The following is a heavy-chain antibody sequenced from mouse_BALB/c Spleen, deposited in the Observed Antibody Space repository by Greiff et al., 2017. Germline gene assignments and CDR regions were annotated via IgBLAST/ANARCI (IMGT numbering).Heavy chain of an antibody. D-gene: IGHD2-4*01. Sequence: DVKLQESGPGLVKPSQSLSLTCSVTGYSITSGYYWNWIRQFPGNKLEWMGYISYDGSNNYNPSLKNRISITRDTSKNQFFLKLNSVTTEDTATYYCARVLRQGGYYFDYWGQGTTLTVSS. V-gene: IGHV3-6*02. CDR3: ARVLRQGGYYFDY. CDR1: GYSITSGYY. J-gene: IGHJ2*01. CDR2: ISYDGSN.